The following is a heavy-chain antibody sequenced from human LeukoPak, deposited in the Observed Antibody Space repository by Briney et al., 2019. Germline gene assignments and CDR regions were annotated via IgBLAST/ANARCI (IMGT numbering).Heavy chain of an antibody. D-gene: IGHD3-16*02. CDR2: VTGSGGTT. V-gene: IGHV3-23*01. CDR3: AKEVSEDYRGWGGYRSDS. CDR1: GYTFSSFA. J-gene: IGHJ5*01. Sequence: GGSLRLSCEASGYTFSSFAMSWARQAPGKGLEWVSSVTGSGGTTYYADSVKGRFTIYRDHSRNTLYLQMNSLRAEYTAMYCWAKEVSEDYRGWGGYRSDSWGQGTLVTVSS.